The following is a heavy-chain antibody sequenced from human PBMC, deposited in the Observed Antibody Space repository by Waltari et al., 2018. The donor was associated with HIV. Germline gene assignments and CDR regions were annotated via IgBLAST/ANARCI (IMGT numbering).Heavy chain of an antibody. CDR2: INPFSCKT. D-gene: IGHD2-15*01. V-gene: IGHV1-3*01. J-gene: IGHJ4*02. CDR3: ARGAAARGSSISSRLWAY. CDR1: GYTFTTYP. Sequence: QVQLVQSGAQVKKPGATLNISCTPSGYTFTTYPVHWLRQTPGQRPEWMGTINPFSCKTQYSVRFQDRVTITRDTSARTVFLALSALRSDDTAVYYCARGAAARGSSISSRLWAYWGQGTPITVST.